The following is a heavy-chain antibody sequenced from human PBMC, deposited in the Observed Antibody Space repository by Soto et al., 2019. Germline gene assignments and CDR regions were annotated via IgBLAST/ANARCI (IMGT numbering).Heavy chain of an antibody. Sequence: PSETLSLTCTVSGGSISGYYWSWIRQPPGKGLEWIGYMYNTGSTVYNPSFKSRVTISVDTSKNQFSLKLNSVTAADTAVYYCAKTRGQLAPFDSWGQGTLVTVSS. CDR1: GGSISGYY. CDR3: AKTRGQLAPFDS. J-gene: IGHJ4*02. D-gene: IGHD2-2*01. V-gene: IGHV4-59*01. CDR2: MYNTGST.